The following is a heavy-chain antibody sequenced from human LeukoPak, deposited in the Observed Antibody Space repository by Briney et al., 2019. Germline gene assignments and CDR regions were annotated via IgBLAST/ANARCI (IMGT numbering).Heavy chain of an antibody. CDR2: ISWNSGSI. D-gene: IGHD6-13*01. Sequence: GGSLRLSCAASGFTFEDYARHWARQAPGKGLEGVSGISWNSGSIGYADSVKGRFTISRDNAKNSLYLQMNSLRAEDMALYYCAKGATGYSTSGYFDYWGQGTLVTVSS. CDR1: GFTFEDYA. J-gene: IGHJ4*02. V-gene: IGHV3-9*03. CDR3: AKGATGYSTSGYFDY.